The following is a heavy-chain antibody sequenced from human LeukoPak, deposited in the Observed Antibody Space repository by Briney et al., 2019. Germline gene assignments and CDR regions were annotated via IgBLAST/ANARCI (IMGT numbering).Heavy chain of an antibody. CDR3: TRAHGSFTTPFDY. D-gene: IGHD6-13*01. CDR2: ISSSSSYI. J-gene: IGHJ4*02. Sequence: GGSLRLSCAASGFTFSSYSMNWVRQAPGKGLQWVSSISSSSSYIYYADSVKGRFTISRDNAKNSLYLQMNSLRAEDTAVYYCTRAHGSFTTPFDYWGQGTLVTVSS. CDR1: GFTFSSYS. V-gene: IGHV3-21*01.